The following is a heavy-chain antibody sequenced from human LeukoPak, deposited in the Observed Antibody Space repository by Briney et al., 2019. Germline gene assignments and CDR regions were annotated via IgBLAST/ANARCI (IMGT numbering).Heavy chain of an antibody. CDR1: GGSXXXXXXX. V-gene: IGHV4-31*03. CDR2: IYXXGST. D-gene: IGHD3-22*01. CDR3: ARDRDSSGYYYD. Sequence: SENLSLXXTVSGGSXXXXXXXXSWIRQHPXXXXXXIGYIYXXGSTYYNPSLXSRVTISVDTSKNQFSLKLSSVTAADTAVYYCARDRDSSGYYYDWGQGTLVTFSS. J-gene: IGHJ4*02.